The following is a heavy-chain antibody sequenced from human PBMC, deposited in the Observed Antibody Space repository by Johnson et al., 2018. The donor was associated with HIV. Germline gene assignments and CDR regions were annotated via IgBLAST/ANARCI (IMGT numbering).Heavy chain of an antibody. CDR1: GFTVSSNY. CDR3: ARDYHYVWGSSYGFDI. Sequence: EQLVESGGGLVQPGGSLRLSCAASGFTVSSNYMSWVRQAPGKGLEWVSVIYSGGSTYYADFVKDRFIISRDNSKNTLYLQMNSLRAEDTSVYYCARDYHYVWGSSYGFDIWGQGTMVTVSS. CDR2: IYSGGST. D-gene: IGHD3-16*01. V-gene: IGHV3-66*01. J-gene: IGHJ3*02.